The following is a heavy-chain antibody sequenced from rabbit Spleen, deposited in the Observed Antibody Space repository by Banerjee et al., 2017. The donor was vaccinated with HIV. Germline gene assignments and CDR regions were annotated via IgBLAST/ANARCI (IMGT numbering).Heavy chain of an antibody. D-gene: IGHD4-2*01. CDR3: ARDYDGGGYRFNL. Sequence: QSLEESGGGLVKPGGSLALTCTASGFSLSNNYIMYWVRQAPGKGLEWIGYIYSGSSGSTYYASWAKGRFTISKTSSTTVTLQMTSLTVADTATYFCARDYDGGGYRFNLWGPGTLVTVS. J-gene: IGHJ4*01. CDR2: IYSGSSGST. CDR1: GFSLSNNYI. V-gene: IGHV1S40*01.